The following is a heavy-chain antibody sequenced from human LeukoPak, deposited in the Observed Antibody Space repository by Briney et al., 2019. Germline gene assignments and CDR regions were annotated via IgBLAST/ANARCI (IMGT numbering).Heavy chain of an antibody. J-gene: IGHJ4*02. Sequence: SETLSLTCTVSGGSISSYYWSWIRQPPGKGLEWIGYIYYSGSTNYNPSLKSRVTISVDTSKNQFSLKLSSVTAADTAVYYCARFIAAAGTFDYWGQGTLVTVSS. CDR1: GGSISSYY. CDR3: ARFIAAAGTFDY. V-gene: IGHV4-59*01. CDR2: IYYSGST. D-gene: IGHD6-13*01.